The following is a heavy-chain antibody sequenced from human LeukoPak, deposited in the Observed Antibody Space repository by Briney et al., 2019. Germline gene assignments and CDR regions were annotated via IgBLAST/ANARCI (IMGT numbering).Heavy chain of an antibody. V-gene: IGHV3-73*01. CDR2: IRTKLRNYAT. Sequence: PGGSLRLSCATSGFIFSGSDIHWVRQASGRGLEWVGRIRTKLRNYATAYAASVKGMFTISRDDSGDTAYLQMNSLKTEDTAVYYCTTYISGHYWGQGTLVTVSS. D-gene: IGHD1-20*01. CDR3: TTYISGHY. J-gene: IGHJ4*02. CDR1: GFIFSGSD.